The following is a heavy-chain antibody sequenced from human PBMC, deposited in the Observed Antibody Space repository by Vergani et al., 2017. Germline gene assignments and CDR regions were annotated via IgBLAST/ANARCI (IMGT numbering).Heavy chain of an antibody. CDR1: GGSTRGYY. CDR3: ARAPALDY. J-gene: IGHJ4*02. Sequence: QVQLQESGPGLVKPSETLSLTCTVSGGSTRGYYWGWIRQPPGKGLDWIGYIYYSGSTNYNPSLKSRVTISVDTSKTQFSLKLSSVTAADTAVYYCARAPALDYWGQGTLVTVSS. D-gene: IGHD2-2*01. V-gene: IGHV4-59*01. CDR2: IYYSGST.